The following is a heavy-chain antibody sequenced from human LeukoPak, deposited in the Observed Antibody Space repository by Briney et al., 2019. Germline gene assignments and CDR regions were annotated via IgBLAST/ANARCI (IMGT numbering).Heavy chain of an antibody. Sequence: GGSLRLSCAASGFTFSSYWMNWARQAPGKGLEWVASINHNGNVNYYVDSVKGRFTISRDNAKNSLYLQMSNLRAEDTAVYYCARAPEYCSSTSCHYYYGMDVWGQGTTVTVSS. CDR3: ARAPEYCSSTSCHYYYGMDV. D-gene: IGHD2-2*01. CDR1: GFTFSSYW. V-gene: IGHV3-7*03. CDR2: INHNGNVN. J-gene: IGHJ6*02.